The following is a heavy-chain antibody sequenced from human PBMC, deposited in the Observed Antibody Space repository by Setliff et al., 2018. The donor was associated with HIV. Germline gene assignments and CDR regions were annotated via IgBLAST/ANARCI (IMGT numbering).Heavy chain of an antibody. CDR1: GGSITSSHW. CDR3: ARDPRYYYYYMDV. Sequence: SETLSLTCTVSGGSITSSHWWSWVRQSPGKGLEWIGEIYHSGSTYYNPSLKSRVTMSVDKSKNQFSLKLNSVTAADTAVYYCARDPRYYYYYMDVWGKGTTVTVSS. V-gene: IGHV4-4*02. J-gene: IGHJ6*03. CDR2: IYHSGST.